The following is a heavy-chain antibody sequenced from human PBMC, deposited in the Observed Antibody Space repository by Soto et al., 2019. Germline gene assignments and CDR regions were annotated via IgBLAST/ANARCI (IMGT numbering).Heavy chain of an antibody. J-gene: IGHJ4*02. CDR1: GYTFTGYY. Sequence: ASVKVSCKASGYTFTGYYMHWVRQAPGQGLELMGWINPNSGGTNYAQKFQGWVTMTRDTSISTAYMELSRLRSDDTAVYYCARDRFLYDYGHYPPGYWGQGTLVTVSS. CDR2: INPNSGGT. CDR3: ARDRFLYDYGHYPPGY. D-gene: IGHD4-17*01. V-gene: IGHV1-2*04.